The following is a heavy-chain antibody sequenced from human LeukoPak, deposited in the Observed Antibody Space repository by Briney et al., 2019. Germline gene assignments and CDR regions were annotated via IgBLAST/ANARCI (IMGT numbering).Heavy chain of an antibody. J-gene: IGHJ6*03. Sequence: GGSLRLSCAASGFTFSSYAMSWVRQAPGKGLEWVSDISGSGGSTYYADSVKGRFTISRDNSKNSLYLQMNSLRTEDTALYYCAKDSVRCSGGSCYDYYYYYMDVWGKGTTVTVSS. CDR2: ISGSGGST. D-gene: IGHD2-15*01. V-gene: IGHV3-23*01. CDR1: GFTFSSYA. CDR3: AKDSVRCSGGSCYDYYYYYMDV.